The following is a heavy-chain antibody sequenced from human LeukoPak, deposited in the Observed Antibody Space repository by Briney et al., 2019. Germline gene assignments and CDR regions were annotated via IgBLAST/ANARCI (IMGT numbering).Heavy chain of an antibody. CDR3: ARGRYSSSWYDYYYGMDV. V-gene: IGHV4-34*01. J-gene: IGHJ6*02. D-gene: IGHD6-13*01. CDR1: GGSFSGYY. CDR2: INHSGST. Sequence: SETLSLTCAVYGGSFSGYYWSWIRQPPGKGLGWIGEINHSGSTNYNPSLKSRVTISVDTSKNQFSLKLSSVTAADTAVYYCARGRYSSSWYDYYYGMDVWGQGTTVTVS.